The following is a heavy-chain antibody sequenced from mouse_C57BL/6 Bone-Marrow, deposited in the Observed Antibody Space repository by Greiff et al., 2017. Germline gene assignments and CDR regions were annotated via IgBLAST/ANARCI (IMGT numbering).Heavy chain of an antibody. D-gene: IGHD2-5*01. CDR3: TPSYYSNFSWFAY. CDR2: IRNKANNHAT. CDR1: GFTFSDAW. Sequence: EVQLQESGGGLVQPGGSMKLSCAASGFTFSDAWMDWVRQSPEKGLEWVAEIRNKANNHATYYAESVKGRFTISRDDSKSSVYLQMNSLRAEDTGIYYCTPSYYSNFSWFAYWGQGTLVTVSA. V-gene: IGHV6-6*01. J-gene: IGHJ3*01.